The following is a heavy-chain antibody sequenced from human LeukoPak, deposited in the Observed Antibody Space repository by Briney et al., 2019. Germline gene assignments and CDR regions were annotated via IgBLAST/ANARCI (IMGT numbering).Heavy chain of an antibody. CDR3: AFLAARPKPYYYGMDV. CDR2: INPNSGGT. J-gene: IGHJ6*02. CDR1: GYTFTGYF. V-gene: IGHV1-2*02. D-gene: IGHD6-6*01. Sequence: GASVKVSCKASGYTFTGYFMHWVRQAPGQGLEWMGWINPNSGGTNYAQKFQGRVTMTRDTSIGTAYMELSRLRSDDTAVYYCAFLAARPKPYYYGMDVWGQGTTVTVSS.